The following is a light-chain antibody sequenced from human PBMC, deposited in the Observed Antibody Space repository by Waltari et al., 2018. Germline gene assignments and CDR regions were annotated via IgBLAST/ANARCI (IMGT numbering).Light chain of an antibody. CDR1: QSVNNK. J-gene: IGKJ4*01. CDR2: DAS. V-gene: IGKV3-15*01. CDR3: QQYSDWPLT. Sequence: IVMTQSPATLSVSPGARVTLACRASQSVNNKFTWYQQKPGQAPRLLIYDASTRATGIPTSFSGSGSGTEFTITISSLQSEDFAVYYCQQYSDWPLTFGGGTKVEIK.